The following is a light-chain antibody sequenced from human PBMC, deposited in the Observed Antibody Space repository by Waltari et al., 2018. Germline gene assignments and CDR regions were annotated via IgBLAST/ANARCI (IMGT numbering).Light chain of an antibody. CDR3: AAWDVSLSGWV. CDR2: SNN. CDR1: SSNIGSNT. V-gene: IGLV1-44*01. J-gene: IGLJ3*02. Sequence: QSGLTQPPSASGTPGQRVTISCSGSSSNIGSNTVNWYQQFPGTAPKLLIYSNNQRPSGVPCRFSGSKSGTSASLAISGLQAEDEADYHCAAWDVSLSGWVFGGGTKLTVL.